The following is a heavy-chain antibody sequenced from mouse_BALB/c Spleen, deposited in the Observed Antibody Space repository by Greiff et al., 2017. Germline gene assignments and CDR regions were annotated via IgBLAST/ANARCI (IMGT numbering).Heavy chain of an antibody. CDR3: ARPYGSSYVRYFDV. CDR2: INSNGGST. J-gene: IGHJ1*01. V-gene: IGHV5-6-3*01. Sequence: EVNVVESGGGLVQPGGSLKLSCAASGFTFSSYGMSWVRQTPDKRLELVATINSNGGSTYYPDSVKGRFTISRDNAKNTLYLQMSSLKSEDTAMYYCARPYGSSYVRYFDVWGAGTTVTVSS. CDR1: GFTFSSYG. D-gene: IGHD1-1*01.